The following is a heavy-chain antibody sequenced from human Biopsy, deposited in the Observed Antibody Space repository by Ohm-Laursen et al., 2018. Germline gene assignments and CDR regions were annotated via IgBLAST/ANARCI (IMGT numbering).Heavy chain of an antibody. CDR2: IYYSGNT. J-gene: IGHJ4*02. CDR1: GGSISDSTHH. CDR3: ARQVDFWSGYVDY. Sequence: TLSLTCTVSGGSISDSTHHWGWIRQSPGKGLEWIGNIYYSGNTDYSPSLKSRVTISVDTSNNQFSLKLRSVTAADTAVYYCARQVDFWSGYVDYWGQGTLVTVSS. V-gene: IGHV4-39*01. D-gene: IGHD3-3*01.